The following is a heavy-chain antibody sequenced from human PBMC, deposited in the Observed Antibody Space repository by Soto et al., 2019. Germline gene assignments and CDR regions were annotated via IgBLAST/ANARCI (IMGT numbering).Heavy chain of an antibody. V-gene: IGHV4-39*01. CDR1: GGSISSSSYY. CDR2: IYYSGST. J-gene: IGHJ5*02. D-gene: IGHD6-19*01. CDR3: ARHPNPPQWLESWFDP. Sequence: SETLSLTCTVSGGSISSSSYYWGWIRQPPGKGLEWIGSIYYSGSTYYNPSIKSRVTISVDTSKNQFSLKLSSVTAADTAVYYCARHPNPPQWLESWFDPWGQGTLVTVSS.